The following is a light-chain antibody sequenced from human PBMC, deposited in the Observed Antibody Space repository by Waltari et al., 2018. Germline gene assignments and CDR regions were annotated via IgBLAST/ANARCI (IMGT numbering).Light chain of an antibody. J-gene: IGKJ4*01. CDR3: QQYKTFPLT. CDR2: GAS. CDR1: QGISKL. V-gene: IGKV1-16*01. Sequence: DIQMTQSPSSLAASVGDIVTITCRACQGISKLLAWFQQKPGKAPESLIYGASSLQSGVPSRFSGSGSGTDFTLTISSLQPEDFASYYCQQYKTFPLTFGGGTKVEIK.